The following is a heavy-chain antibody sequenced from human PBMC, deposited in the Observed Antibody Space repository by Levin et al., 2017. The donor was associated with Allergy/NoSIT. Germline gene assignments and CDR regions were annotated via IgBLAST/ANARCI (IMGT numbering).Heavy chain of an antibody. CDR2: IYPGDSDT. V-gene: IGHV5-51*01. D-gene: IGHD5-18*01. CDR1: GYSFTSYW. CDR3: ARQGEDTAMVTSFNDY. Sequence: PGESLKISCKGSGYSFTSYWIGWVRQMPGKGLEWMGIIYPGDSDTRYSPSFQGQVTISADKSISTAYLQWSSLKASDTAMYYCARQGEDTAMVTSFNDYWGQGTLVTVSS. J-gene: IGHJ4*02.